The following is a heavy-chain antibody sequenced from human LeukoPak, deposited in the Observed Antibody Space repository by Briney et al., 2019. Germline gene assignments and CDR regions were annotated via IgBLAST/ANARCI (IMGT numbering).Heavy chain of an antibody. CDR2: TNHSGST. V-gene: IGHV4-34*01. CDR3: ARAPYSSGWYTRGRGSQFDY. CDR1: GGSFSGYY. D-gene: IGHD6-19*01. Sequence: PSETLSLTCAVYGGSFSGYYWSWIRQPPGKGLEWIGETNHSGSTNYNPSLKSRVTISVDTSKNQFSLKLSSVTAADTAVYYCARAPYSSGWYTRGRGSQFDYWGQGTLVTVSS. J-gene: IGHJ4*02.